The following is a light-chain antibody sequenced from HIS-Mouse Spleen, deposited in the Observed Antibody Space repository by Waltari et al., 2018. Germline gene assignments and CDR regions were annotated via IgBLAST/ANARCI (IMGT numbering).Light chain of an antibody. CDR2: DES. Sequence: SYVLTQPPSVSVAPGTTARLTCGGNNIGSKSVPWYQQEPGQAPVLVVYDESDRPSGIPGRFSGSNSGNTATLTISRVEAGDEADYYCQVWDSSSDHVVFGGGTKLTVL. V-gene: IGLV3-21*03. J-gene: IGLJ2*01. CDR3: QVWDSSSDHVV. CDR1: NIGSKS.